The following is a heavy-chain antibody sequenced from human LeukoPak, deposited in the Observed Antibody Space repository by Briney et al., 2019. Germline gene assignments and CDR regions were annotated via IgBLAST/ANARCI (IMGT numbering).Heavy chain of an antibody. V-gene: IGHV3-20*04. J-gene: IGHJ4*02. CDR3: ARRGYGDYPPDY. CDR1: GFTFDDYG. Sequence: GGSLRLSCAASGFTFDDYGMSWVRQAPGKGLEWVSGINWNGGSTGYADSVKGRFTISRDNAKNPLYLQMNSLRAEDTALYYCARRGYGDYPPDYWGQGTLVTVSS. D-gene: IGHD4-17*01. CDR2: INWNGGST.